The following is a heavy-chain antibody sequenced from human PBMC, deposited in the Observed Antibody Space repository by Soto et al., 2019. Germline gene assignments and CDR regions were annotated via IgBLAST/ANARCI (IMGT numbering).Heavy chain of an antibody. J-gene: IGHJ5*02. Sequence: SQTLSLTCAISGDSVSSNSAAWNWIRQSPSRGLEWLGRTYYRSKWYNDYAVSVKSRITINPDTSKNQFSLQLNSVTPEDTAVYFCASQWQQMPNRCDPCGKGSLVTIAS. CDR3: ASQWQQMPNRCDP. V-gene: IGHV6-1*01. D-gene: IGHD6-13*01. CDR2: TYYRSKWYN. CDR1: GDSVSSNSAA.